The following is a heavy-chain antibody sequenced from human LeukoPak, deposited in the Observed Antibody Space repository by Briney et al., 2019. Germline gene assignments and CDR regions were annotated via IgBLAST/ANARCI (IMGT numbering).Heavy chain of an antibody. CDR3: ARVAEYCSSTSCFNDY. CDR2: INPSGGST. J-gene: IGHJ4*02. Sequence: ASVKVSCKASGYTFTSYYMHWVRQAPGQGLEWMGLINPSGGSTSYAQKFQGRVTMTRDTSTSTVYMELSSLRSEDTAVYYCARVAEYCSSTSCFNDYWGQGTLVTVSS. D-gene: IGHD2-2*01. CDR1: GYTFTSYY. V-gene: IGHV1-46*01.